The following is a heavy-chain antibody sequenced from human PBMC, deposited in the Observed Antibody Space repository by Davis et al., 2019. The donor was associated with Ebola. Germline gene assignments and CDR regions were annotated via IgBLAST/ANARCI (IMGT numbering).Heavy chain of an antibody. J-gene: IGHJ4*02. Sequence: GESLKISCAASGFTFSTYGMNWVRQAPGKGLEWVASISYDGRNKYSADSVKGRFTISRDNSQNTLYLQMNSLRAEDSAIYYCAKDMYSSSWRVDYWGQGTLVTVSS. CDR1: GFTFSTYG. V-gene: IGHV3-30*18. CDR2: ISYDGRNK. CDR3: AKDMYSSSWRVDY. D-gene: IGHD6-13*01.